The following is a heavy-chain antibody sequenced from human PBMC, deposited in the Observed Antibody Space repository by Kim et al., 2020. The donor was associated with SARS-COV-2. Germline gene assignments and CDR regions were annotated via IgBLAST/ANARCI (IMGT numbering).Heavy chain of an antibody. CDR2: ISYDGSNK. V-gene: IGHV3-30*04. J-gene: IGHJ4*02. CDR1: GFTFSSYA. Sequence: GGSLRLSCAASGFTFSSYAMHWVRQAPGKGLEWVAVISYDGSNKYYADSVKGRFTISRDNSKNTLYLQMNSLRAEDTAVYYCARDAPWELLLDYWGQGTL. D-gene: IGHD1-26*01. CDR3: ARDAPWELLLDY.